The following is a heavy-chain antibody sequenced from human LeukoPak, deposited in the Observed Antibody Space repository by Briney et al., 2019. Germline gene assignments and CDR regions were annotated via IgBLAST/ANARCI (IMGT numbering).Heavy chain of an antibody. Sequence: PGGSLRLSRAGSGFTFSSYWMHWVRQAPGKGLEWVSRINNDESSIRYADSVKGRITISRDNSENTLYLQMSSLRAEDTAVYYCAKDPTQYCASSRCLYNWFDPWGQGTLVTVSS. V-gene: IGHV3-74*01. J-gene: IGHJ5*02. CDR2: INNDESSI. CDR3: AKDPTQYCASSRCLYNWFDP. D-gene: IGHD2-2*01. CDR1: GFTFSSYW.